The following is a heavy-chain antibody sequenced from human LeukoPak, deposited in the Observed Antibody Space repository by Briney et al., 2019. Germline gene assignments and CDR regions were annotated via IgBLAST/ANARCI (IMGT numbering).Heavy chain of an antibody. V-gene: IGHV3-7*03. D-gene: IGHD3-22*01. CDR1: EFTFSSYW. CDR3: ASSKGSTGYFSAFDL. J-gene: IGHJ3*01. Sequence: PGGSLRLSCAASEFTFSSYWMSWVRQAPGKGLEWVANIKQDGSEKYYVDSVKGRFTISRDNAKNSLYLQMNTLRAEDTALYYCASSKGSTGYFSAFDLWGQGTMVTVSS. CDR2: IKQDGSEK.